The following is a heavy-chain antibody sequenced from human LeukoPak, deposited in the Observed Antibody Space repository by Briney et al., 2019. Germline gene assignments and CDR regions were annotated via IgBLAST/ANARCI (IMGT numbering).Heavy chain of an antibody. Sequence: SETLSLTCTVSGGSISSTSDYWGWIRQPPGKGLEWIGTIYYSGSTYYNPSLKSRVTISVDTSKNQVSLNLSSVTAADTAVYYCATQPRYSSSWSPTYFDYWGQGTLVTVSS. CDR1: GGSISSTSDY. CDR2: IYYSGST. J-gene: IGHJ4*02. V-gene: IGHV4-39*01. D-gene: IGHD6-13*01. CDR3: ATQPRYSSSWSPTYFDY.